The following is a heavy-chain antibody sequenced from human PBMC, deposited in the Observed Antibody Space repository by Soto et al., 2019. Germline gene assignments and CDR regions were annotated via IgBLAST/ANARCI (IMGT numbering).Heavy chain of an antibody. Sequence: GGSLRLSCAASGFTFSSYSMNWVRQAPGKGLEWVSYISSSSSTIYYADSVKGRFTISRDNAKNSLYLQMNSLRAEDTAVYYCAREMTTKGADAFDIWGQGTMVTVSS. CDR3: AREMTTKGADAFDI. CDR2: ISSSSSTI. J-gene: IGHJ3*02. V-gene: IGHV3-48*01. D-gene: IGHD4-17*01. CDR1: GFTFSSYS.